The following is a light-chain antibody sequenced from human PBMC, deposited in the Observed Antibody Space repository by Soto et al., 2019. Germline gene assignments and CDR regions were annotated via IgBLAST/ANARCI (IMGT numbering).Light chain of an antibody. V-gene: IGKV3-15*01. CDR3: QQYRSWPRT. CDR2: GAT. J-gene: IGKJ1*01. CDR1: QNVLSD. Sequence: EILLTQSPATLSVAPGETATLSCRASQNVLSDLAWYQQKPGQAPRLLVYGATTRATDAPAKFRGSGSGTEFSLTISSLQSEDFATYYCQQYRSWPRTFGQGTKVDSK.